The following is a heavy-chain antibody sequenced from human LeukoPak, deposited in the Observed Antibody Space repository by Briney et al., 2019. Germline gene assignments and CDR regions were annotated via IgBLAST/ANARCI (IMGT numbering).Heavy chain of an antibody. V-gene: IGHV3-43*01. J-gene: IGHJ4*02. CDR1: GFTFDDYS. CDR3: TKDRYCTTTFCPLDC. CDR2: ISGDGRAT. D-gene: IGHD2-8*01. Sequence: GGSLRLSCIASGFTFDDYSFHWVRQAPGKGLEWLSLISGDGRATYYADSVKGRFTISRDNSKNSLYLQMNSLRTEDTALYYCTKDRYCTTTFCPLDCWGQGTLVTVSS.